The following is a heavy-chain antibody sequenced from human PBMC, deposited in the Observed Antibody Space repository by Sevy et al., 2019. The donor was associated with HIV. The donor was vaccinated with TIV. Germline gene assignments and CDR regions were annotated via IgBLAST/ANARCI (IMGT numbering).Heavy chain of an antibody. J-gene: IGHJ6*02. V-gene: IGHV3-48*02. CDR2: ISSSSSTI. D-gene: IGHD2-8*01. CDR1: GFTFSSYS. Sequence: GGSLRLSCAASGFTFSSYSMNWVRQAPGKGLEWVSYISSSSSTIYYADSVKGRFTISRDNAKNSLYLQMNSLRDEDTAVYYCAREGGNIVLMVYAKQKYYYGMDVWGQGTTVTVSS. CDR3: AREGGNIVLMVYAKQKYYYGMDV.